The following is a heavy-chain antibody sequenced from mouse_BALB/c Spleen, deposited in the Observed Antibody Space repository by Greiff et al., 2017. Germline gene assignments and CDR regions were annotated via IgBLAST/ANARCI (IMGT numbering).Heavy chain of an antibody. V-gene: IGHV3-8*02. CDR1: GDSITSGY. Sequence: EVKLVESGPSLVKPSQTLPLTCSVTGDSITSGYWNWIRKFPGNKLEYMGYISYSGSTYYNPSLKSRISITRDTSKNQYYLQLNSVTTEDTATYYCARDYYGSSWGFAYWGQGTLVTVSA. CDR2: ISYSGST. D-gene: IGHD1-1*01. J-gene: IGHJ3*01. CDR3: ARDYYGSSWGFAY.